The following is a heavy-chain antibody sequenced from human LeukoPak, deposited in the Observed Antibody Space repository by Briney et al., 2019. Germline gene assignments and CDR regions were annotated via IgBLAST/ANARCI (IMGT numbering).Heavy chain of an antibody. CDR1: GGSMSSYF. J-gene: IGHJ6*02. CDR3: ARESRNTGYDSYYYYGMDV. V-gene: IGHV4-59*01. CDR2: IYDSVNT. Sequence: PSETLSLTCTVSGGSMSSYFWSWIRQPPGKELEWIAHIYDSVNTNYSLSLKSRVTISVDTSKNQFSLRLSSVTAADTAVYYCARESRNTGYDSYYYYGMDVWGQGTTVTVSS. D-gene: IGHD5-12*01.